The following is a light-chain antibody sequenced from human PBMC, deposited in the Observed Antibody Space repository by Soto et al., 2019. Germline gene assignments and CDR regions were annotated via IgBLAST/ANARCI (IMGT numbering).Light chain of an antibody. J-gene: IGKJ3*01. V-gene: IGKV1-27*01. CDR2: DAT. Sequence: DIQMTQSPPSLSASVGDRVTITCRASQGISYYLAWYQQKPGKGPKLLIYDATILQSGVPSRFSGSGSGTDFTLTISXLQPEDVATYYRQKYNGAFSFGPGTKVDIK. CDR3: QKYNGAFS. CDR1: QGISYY.